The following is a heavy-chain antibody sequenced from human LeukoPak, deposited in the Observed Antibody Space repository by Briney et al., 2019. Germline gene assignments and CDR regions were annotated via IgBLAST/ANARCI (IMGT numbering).Heavy chain of an antibody. CDR1: GFTFSNYG. Sequence: PGGSLRLSCEASGFTFSNYGMNWVRQAPGKGLEWVSFTDTSGNYIYYGDSVKGRFTISRDNARNLLFLQMNGLRAEDTAVYYCARGRSITLLRGVAMSDGFDIWGLGAMVAVSS. CDR3: ARGRSITLLRGVAMSDGFDI. J-gene: IGHJ3*02. V-gene: IGHV3-21*06. D-gene: IGHD3-10*01. CDR2: TDTSGNYI.